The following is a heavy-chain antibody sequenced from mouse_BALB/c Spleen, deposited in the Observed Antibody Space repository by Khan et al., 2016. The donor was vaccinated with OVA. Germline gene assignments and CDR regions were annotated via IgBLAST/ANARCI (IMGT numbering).Heavy chain of an antibody. CDR2: IWAGGGT. CDR1: GYSLTSYG. J-gene: IGHJ2*01. V-gene: IGHV2-9*02. CDR3: TTLEVI. Sequence: QVQLKESGPGLVAPSQSLSITCTVSGYSLTSYGVNWVSQPPGKGLEWLGGIWAGGGTNNNSALKSRLGISNDNSKSQVFLKMNSLQTDDATMYYCTTLEVIWGKGTTLTVSS. D-gene: IGHD2-2*01.